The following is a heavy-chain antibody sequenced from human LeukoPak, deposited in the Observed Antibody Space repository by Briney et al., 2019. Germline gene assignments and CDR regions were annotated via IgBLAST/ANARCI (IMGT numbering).Heavy chain of an antibody. Sequence: SETLSLTCTVYGGSISSYYWSWNRQPAGKGLEWIGRIYTSGSTNYNPSLKSRVTMSVDTSKNQFSLKLSSVTAADTAVYYCARAGVEYYDFWSGRYGMDVWGQGSTVTVSS. V-gene: IGHV4-4*07. D-gene: IGHD3-3*01. J-gene: IGHJ6*02. CDR1: GGSISSYY. CDR3: ARAGVEYYDFWSGRYGMDV. CDR2: IYTSGST.